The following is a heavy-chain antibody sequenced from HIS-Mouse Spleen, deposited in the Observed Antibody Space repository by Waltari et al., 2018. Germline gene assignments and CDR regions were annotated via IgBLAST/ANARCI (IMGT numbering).Heavy chain of an antibody. CDR3: AKDLRPAYSSSPYFDY. V-gene: IGHV3-9*01. Sequence: EVQLVESGGGVVQPGRSLRLSCAASGFTCVEYAIHWVRQAPGKGLEWVSGISRNSGSIGYADSVKGRFTISRDNAKNSLYLQMNSLRAEDTALYYCAKDLRPAYSSSPYFDYWGQGTLVTVSS. D-gene: IGHD6-6*01. CDR1: GFTCVEYA. J-gene: IGHJ4*02. CDR2: ISRNSGSI.